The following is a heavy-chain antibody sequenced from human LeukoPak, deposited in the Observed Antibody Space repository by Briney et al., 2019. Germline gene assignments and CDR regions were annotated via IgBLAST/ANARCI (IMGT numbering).Heavy chain of an antibody. D-gene: IGHD3-9*01. CDR1: GGTFSSYA. CDR3: AAAGDYDILTGYYSALDY. Sequence: ASVKVSCKASGGTFSSYAISWVRQAPGQGLEWMGRIIPILGIANYAQKFQGRVTITADKSTSTAYMELSSLRSEDTAVYYCAAAGDYDILTGYYSALDYWGQGTLVIVSS. V-gene: IGHV1-69*04. CDR2: IIPILGIA. J-gene: IGHJ4*02.